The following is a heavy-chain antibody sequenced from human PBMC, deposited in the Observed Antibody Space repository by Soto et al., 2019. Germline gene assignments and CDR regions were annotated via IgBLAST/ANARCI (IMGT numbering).Heavy chain of an antibody. D-gene: IGHD6-13*01. Sequence: QVQLQESGPGLVKPSQTLSLTCTVSVGSISSGDYYWSWIRQPPGKVLEWIGDIYYSGSTYYNPSINSRVTISVDTSKNQFSLKLSSVTAADTAVYDCATSAATDEPYFDYWGQGTLVTVSS. J-gene: IGHJ4*02. CDR2: IYYSGST. CDR3: ATSAATDEPYFDY. V-gene: IGHV4-30-4*01. CDR1: VGSISSGDYY.